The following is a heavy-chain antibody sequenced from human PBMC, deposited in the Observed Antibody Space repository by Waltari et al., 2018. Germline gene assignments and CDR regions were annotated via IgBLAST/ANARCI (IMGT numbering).Heavy chain of an antibody. J-gene: IGHJ5*02. V-gene: IGHV4-38-2*01. CDR2: TYHSGSA. Sequence: QVQLQESGPRLVKPSETLSLTCSVSGFPIGSDSYWAWVRQSPGEGLVWIGSTYHSGSADYNPSLKGRVTISVDTSKNQFSLKLTSVTVADSGVYYCARLSPYTSSGDFFDPWGQGALVTVSS. D-gene: IGHD2-21*02. CDR3: ARLSPYTSSGDFFDP. CDR1: GFPIGSDSY.